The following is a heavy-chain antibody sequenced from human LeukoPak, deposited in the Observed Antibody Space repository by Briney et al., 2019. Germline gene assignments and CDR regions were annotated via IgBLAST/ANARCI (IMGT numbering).Heavy chain of an antibody. Sequence: SETLSLTRTVSGYSISSGYYWGWIRRPPGKELEWIGSIYHSGSTYYNPSLKSRVTISVDTSKNQFSLKLSSVTAADTAVYYCARVVVAARNYYYYYMDVWGKGTTVTVSS. CDR2: IYHSGST. CDR3: ARVVVAARNYYYYYMDV. J-gene: IGHJ6*03. CDR1: GYSISSGYY. V-gene: IGHV4-38-2*02. D-gene: IGHD2-15*01.